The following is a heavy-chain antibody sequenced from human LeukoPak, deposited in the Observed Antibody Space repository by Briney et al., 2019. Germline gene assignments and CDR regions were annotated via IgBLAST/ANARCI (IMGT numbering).Heavy chain of an antibody. V-gene: IGHV3-30-3*01. CDR2: ISYDGSNK. CDR3: ARDMNYYDSSGYYYLWGPFDY. Sequence: GGSLRLSCAASGFTFSSYAMYWVRQAPGKGLEWVAVISYDGSNKYYADSVKGRFTISGDNSKNTLYLQMNSLRAEDTAVYYCARDMNYYDSSGYYYLWGPFDYWGQGTLVTVSS. J-gene: IGHJ4*02. CDR1: GFTFSSYA. D-gene: IGHD3-22*01.